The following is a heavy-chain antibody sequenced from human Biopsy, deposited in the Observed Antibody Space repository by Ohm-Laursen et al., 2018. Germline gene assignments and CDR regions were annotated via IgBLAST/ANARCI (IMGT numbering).Heavy chain of an antibody. D-gene: IGHD3-9*01. CDR3: VREPKTGTAEAWYFDL. CDR2: IFYNERT. CDR1: GASVTTSGYC. V-gene: IGHV4-31*03. J-gene: IGHJ2*01. Sequence: TLSLTCSVSGASVTTSGYCWAWIRQRPGKGLEWIGYIFYNERTHYNPSLTSRLAISFDTSNNRISLQLRSVSVADTAVYYCVREPKTGTAEAWYFDLWGRGSPVTVPS.